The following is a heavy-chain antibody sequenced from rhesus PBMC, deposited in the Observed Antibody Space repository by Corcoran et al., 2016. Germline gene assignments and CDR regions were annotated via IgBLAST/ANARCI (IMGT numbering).Heavy chain of an antibody. CDR1: GYSISGYY. Sequence: QVQLQESGPGLVKPSETLSLTCAVSGYSISGYYWSWIRQAPGKGLEWIGYITYSGRTSYKPSRKSRGTISRDTSKNQVSLKLSSVTAADTAVYYCARTTVAALFDYWGQGGLVTVSS. D-gene: IGHD4-29*01. CDR2: ITYSGRT. V-gene: IGHV4-122*02. J-gene: IGHJ4*01. CDR3: ARTTVAALFDY.